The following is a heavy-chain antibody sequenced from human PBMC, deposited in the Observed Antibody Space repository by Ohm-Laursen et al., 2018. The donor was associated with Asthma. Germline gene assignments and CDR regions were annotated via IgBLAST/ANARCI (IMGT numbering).Heavy chain of an antibody. V-gene: IGHV3-33*01. D-gene: IGHD1-14*01. CDR2: IWYDGSNK. CDR3: ARGTGP. J-gene: IGHJ5*02. Sequence: SLRLSCAASGFTFSSYGMHWVRQAPGKGLEWVAVIWYDGSNKYYADSVKGRFTISRDNAKNSLYLQMNSLRAEDTAVYYCARGTGPWGQGTLVTVSS. CDR1: GFTFSSYG.